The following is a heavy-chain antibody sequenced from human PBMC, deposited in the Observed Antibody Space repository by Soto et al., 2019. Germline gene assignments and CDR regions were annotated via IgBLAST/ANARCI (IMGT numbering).Heavy chain of an antibody. V-gene: IGHV3-33*01. CDR2: IWYDGSDR. J-gene: IGHJ6*02. CDR1: GFSFSSYG. D-gene: IGHD6-19*01. Sequence: GSMRLSCVASGFSFSSYGMHWVRQAPGKGLEWVALIWYDGSDRYYADTVQGQFTISRDNSKNTLYLHMNALRVEDTAVYYCARGLGNYYYGMDIWGQGTTVTVSS. CDR3: ARGLGNYYYGMDI.